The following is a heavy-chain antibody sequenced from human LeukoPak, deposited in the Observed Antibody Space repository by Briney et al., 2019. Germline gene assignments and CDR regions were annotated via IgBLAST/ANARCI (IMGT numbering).Heavy chain of an antibody. CDR2: IKQDGSEK. V-gene: IGHV3-7*04. CDR3: ARWYGGSGSWVLDV. CDR1: GFSISNYW. D-gene: IGHD3-10*01. J-gene: IGHJ6*02. Sequence: GGSLRLSCAASGFSISNYWMSWVRHAPGKGLEWVANIKQDGSEKKYVDSVKGRFSISGDNAKNSLYLQIYSLRVEDTAGYYCARWYGGSGSWVLDVWGRGTTVTVSS.